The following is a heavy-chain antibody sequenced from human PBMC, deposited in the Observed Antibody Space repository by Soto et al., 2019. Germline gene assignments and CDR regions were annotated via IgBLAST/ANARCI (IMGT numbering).Heavy chain of an antibody. D-gene: IGHD1-26*01. CDR2: ISSSGDAI. J-gene: IGHJ6*02. CDR1: GFIFSDYT. CDR3: ARDHGGSNLFVGVYYFCGMDV. Sequence: EVQLVESGGDLVQPGGSLRLSCAASGFIFSDYTMTWVRQAPGRGLEFVSHISSSGDAIFYAESVKGRFTVSRDNAKNSLYLQMNSLRDDDTAVYFCARDHGGSNLFVGVYYFCGMDVWGQGTAVTVSS. V-gene: IGHV3-48*02.